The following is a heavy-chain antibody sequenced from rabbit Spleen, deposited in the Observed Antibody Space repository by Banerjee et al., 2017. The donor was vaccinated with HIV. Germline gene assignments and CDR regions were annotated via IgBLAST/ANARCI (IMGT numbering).Heavy chain of an antibody. J-gene: IGHJ4*01. CDR3: ARYTSGYSGVTYTTFNL. Sequence: QLVESGGGLVQPGGSLKLSCKASGFDFSTYGMSWVRQAPGKGLEWIGCIYTGSDPRTYYASWAKGRFAISKTSSTTVTLQMTSLTGADTATYFCARYTSGYSGVTYTTFNLWGPGTLVTVS. D-gene: IGHD6-1*01. V-gene: IGHV1S45*01. CDR1: GFDFSTYG. CDR2: IYTGSDPRT.